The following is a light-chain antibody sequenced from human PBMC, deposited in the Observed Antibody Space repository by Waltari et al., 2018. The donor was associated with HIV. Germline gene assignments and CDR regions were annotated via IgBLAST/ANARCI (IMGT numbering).Light chain of an antibody. CDR1: SSHVGSYNL. CDR3: CSYAGSSSYV. V-gene: IGLV2-23*02. J-gene: IGLJ1*01. CDR2: DVS. Sequence: QSALTQPASVSGSPGPSITISCTGTSSHVGSYNLVSWYQQPPGKAPKLVICDVSKRPSGVSNRFSGSKSGNTASLTISGLQAEDEADYYCCSYAGSSSYVFGTGTKVTVL.